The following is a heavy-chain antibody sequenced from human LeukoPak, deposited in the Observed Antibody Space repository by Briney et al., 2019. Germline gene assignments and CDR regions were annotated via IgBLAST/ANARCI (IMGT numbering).Heavy chain of an antibody. Sequence: GASVKVSCKASGGTFNKYAFSWVRQAPGQGLEWMGQIIPIYGTANYAQRFQGIVTITTDESTSTVYMELSSLTSEDTAVYYCARRDVGGSYHLDSWGQGTLVTVSS. CDR3: ARRDVGGSYHLDS. J-gene: IGHJ4*02. CDR1: GGTFNKYA. D-gene: IGHD1-26*01. V-gene: IGHV1-69*05. CDR2: IIPIYGTA.